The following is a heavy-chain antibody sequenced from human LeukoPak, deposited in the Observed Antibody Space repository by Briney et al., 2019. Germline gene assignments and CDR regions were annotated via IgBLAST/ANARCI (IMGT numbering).Heavy chain of an antibody. V-gene: IGHV3-23*01. CDR2: ISGSGTST. D-gene: IGHD4-17*01. J-gene: IGHJ5*02. CDR1: GFTFASYP. CDR3: AKGYGDSDWFDP. Sequence: QPGGSLRLSCAASGFTFASYPMSWVRQAPGKGLEWVSHISGSGTSTHYADSVKGRFTISGDNSEDTLYLQMNSLSPDDTALYFCAKGYGDSDWFDPWGQGTLVTVSS.